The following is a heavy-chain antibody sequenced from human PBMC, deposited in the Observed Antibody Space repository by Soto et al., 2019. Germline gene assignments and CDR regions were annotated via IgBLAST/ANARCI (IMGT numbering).Heavy chain of an antibody. Sequence: SLRLSCAASGFTFSSYAMHWVRQAPGKGLEWVAVISYDGSNKYYADSVKGRFTISRDNSKNTLYLQMNSLRAEDTAVYYCARSGITMIVVVPYYFDYWGQGTLVTVSS. D-gene: IGHD3-22*01. CDR1: GFTFSSYA. V-gene: IGHV3-30-3*01. CDR2: ISYDGSNK. CDR3: ARSGITMIVVVPYYFDY. J-gene: IGHJ4*02.